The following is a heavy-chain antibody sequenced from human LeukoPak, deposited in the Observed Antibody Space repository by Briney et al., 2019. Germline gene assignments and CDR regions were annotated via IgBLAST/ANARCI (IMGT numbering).Heavy chain of an antibody. Sequence: ASETLSLTCTVSGGSISSGGYYWSWIRQHPGKGLEWIGYIYYSGSTYYNPSLKSRVTISVDTSKNQFSLKLSSVTAADTAVYYCARMAAPPLGGDLDYWGQGTLVTVSS. CDR2: IYYSGST. J-gene: IGHJ4*02. CDR3: ARMAAPPLGGDLDY. D-gene: IGHD4-17*01. CDR1: GGSISSGGYY. V-gene: IGHV4-31*03.